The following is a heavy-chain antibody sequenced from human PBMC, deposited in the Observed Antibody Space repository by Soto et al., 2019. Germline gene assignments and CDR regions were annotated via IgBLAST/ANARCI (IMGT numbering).Heavy chain of an antibody. D-gene: IGHD3-3*01. J-gene: IGHJ6*02. V-gene: IGHV3-33*01. Sequence: VESGGGVVQPGRSLRLSCAASGFTFSSYGMHWVRQAPGKGLEWVAVIWYDGSNKYYADSVKGRFTISRDNSKNTLYLQMNSLRAEDTAVYYCARDSLGVVTNYYYYGMDVWGQGTTVTVSS. CDR2: IWYDGSNK. CDR1: GFTFSSYG. CDR3: ARDSLGVVTNYYYYGMDV.